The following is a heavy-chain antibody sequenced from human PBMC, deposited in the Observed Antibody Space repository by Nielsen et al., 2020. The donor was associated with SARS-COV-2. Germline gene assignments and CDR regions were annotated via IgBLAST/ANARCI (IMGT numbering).Heavy chain of an antibody. Sequence: GGSLRLSCAASGFTFSDYYMSWIRQAPGKGLEWVSYISSSSSYTNYADSVKGRFIISRDNAKNSLYLQMNSLRAEDTAVYYCARDNSAAAGLSYFDYWGQGTLVTVSS. J-gene: IGHJ4*02. V-gene: IGHV3-11*06. CDR3: ARDNSAAAGLSYFDY. CDR2: ISSSSSYT. CDR1: GFTFSDYY. D-gene: IGHD6-13*01.